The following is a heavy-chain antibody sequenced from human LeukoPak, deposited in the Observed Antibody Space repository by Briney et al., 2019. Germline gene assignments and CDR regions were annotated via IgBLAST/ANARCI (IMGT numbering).Heavy chain of an antibody. Sequence: YYVDSVKGRFTISRDNAKTSLYLQMNSLRAEDTAVYYCAKDLHYDFWSGSIRCDYWGQGTLVTVSS. D-gene: IGHD3-3*01. CDR3: AKDLHYDFWSGSIRCDY. J-gene: IGHJ4*02. V-gene: IGHV3-7*03.